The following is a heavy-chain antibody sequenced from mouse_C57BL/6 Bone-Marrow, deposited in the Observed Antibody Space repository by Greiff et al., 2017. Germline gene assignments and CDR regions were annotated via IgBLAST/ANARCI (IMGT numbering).Heavy chain of an antibody. D-gene: IGHD1-1*01. J-gene: IGHJ4*01. CDR2: INPDSSTI. Sequence: AADGVDFSRYWMSWVRRAPGKGLEWIGEINPDSSTINYAPSLKDKFIISRDNAKNTLYLQMSKVRSEDTALYYCAGHYYGSPWGQGTSVTVSS. V-gene: IGHV4-1*01. CDR1: GVDFSRYW. CDR3: AGHYYGSP.